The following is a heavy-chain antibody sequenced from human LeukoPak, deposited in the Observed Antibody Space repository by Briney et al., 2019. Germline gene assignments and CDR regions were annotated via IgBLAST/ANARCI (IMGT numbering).Heavy chain of an antibody. Sequence: SVKVSCKASGYTFTSYGISWVRQAPGQGLEWMGGIIPIFGTANYAQKFQGRVTITADESTSTAYMELSSLRSEDTAVYYCARELDSSGYSWFDPWGQGTLVTVSS. CDR1: GYTFTSYG. J-gene: IGHJ5*02. CDR3: ARELDSSGYSWFDP. V-gene: IGHV1-69*13. CDR2: IIPIFGTA. D-gene: IGHD3-22*01.